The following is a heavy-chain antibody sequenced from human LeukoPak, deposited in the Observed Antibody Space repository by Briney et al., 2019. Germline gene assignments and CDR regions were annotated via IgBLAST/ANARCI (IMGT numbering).Heavy chain of an antibody. V-gene: IGHV1-18*01. D-gene: IGHD3-3*01. CDR3: ARGGYDFWSGYYTGNWFDP. Sequence: ASVKVSCKASGYTFTSYVISCVRQAPGQGLEWMGWISAYNGNTNYAQKLQGRVTMTTDTSTSTAYMELRSLRSDDTAVYYCARGGYDFWSGYYTGNWFDPWGQGALVTVSS. CDR1: GYTFTSYV. CDR2: ISAYNGNT. J-gene: IGHJ5*02.